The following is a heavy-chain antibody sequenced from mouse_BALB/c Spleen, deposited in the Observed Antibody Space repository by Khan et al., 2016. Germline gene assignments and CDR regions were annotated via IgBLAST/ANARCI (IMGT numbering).Heavy chain of an antibody. CDR3: ARHGYDVWYFDV. J-gene: IGHJ1*01. Sequence: EVELVESGGGLVKPGGSLKLSCAASGFTFSSYAMSWVRQTPAKRLEWVATISSGGSYTYYPDRVKGRFTISRDTAKNTLYLQMRRLRSEDTAMYYCARHGYDVWYFDVWGAGTTVTVSS. CDR1: GFTFSSYA. CDR2: ISSGGSYT. V-gene: IGHV5-9-3*01. D-gene: IGHD2-14*01.